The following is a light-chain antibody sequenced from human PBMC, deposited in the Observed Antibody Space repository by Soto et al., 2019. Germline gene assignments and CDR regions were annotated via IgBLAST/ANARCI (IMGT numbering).Light chain of an antibody. CDR3: LQKYFSPFT. CDR1: QGISND. Sequence: AIQMTQSPSSLSASVGDRVTITCRASQGISNDLAWFQQKPGKAPKLLIYAASNLQSGVPARFSGSGSGTDFTLTISSLQPEDFVNYYCLQKYFSPFTFGPGTKVDIK. J-gene: IGKJ3*01. CDR2: AAS. V-gene: IGKV1-6*01.